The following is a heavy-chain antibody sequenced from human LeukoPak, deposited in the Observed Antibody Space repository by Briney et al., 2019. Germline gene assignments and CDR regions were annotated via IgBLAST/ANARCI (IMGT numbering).Heavy chain of an antibody. CDR2: ISYDGSDK. D-gene: IGHD5-12*01. Sequence: GGSLRLSCAASGFTFSSYAMHWVRQAPGKGLEWVAVISYDGSDKYYADSVKGRFTISRDNSKNTLYLQMNSLRAEDTAVYYCARGPSGYHNTGGQGTLVTVSS. CDR1: GFTFSSYA. V-gene: IGHV3-30*14. CDR3: ARGPSGYHNT. J-gene: IGHJ4*02.